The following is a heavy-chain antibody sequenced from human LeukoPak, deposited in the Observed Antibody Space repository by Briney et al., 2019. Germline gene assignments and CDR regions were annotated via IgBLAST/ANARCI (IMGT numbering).Heavy chain of an antibody. CDR2: IYYSGST. J-gene: IGHJ4*02. CDR1: GGSISSSSYY. CDR3: ARHRTYQLLCYFDY. V-gene: IGHV4-39*01. D-gene: IGHD2-2*01. Sequence: SETLSLACTVSGGSISSSSYYWGWIRQPPEKGLEWIGSIYYSGSTYYNPSLKSRVTISVDTSKNQFSLKLSSVTAADTAVYYCARHRTYQLLCYFDYWGQGTLVTVSS.